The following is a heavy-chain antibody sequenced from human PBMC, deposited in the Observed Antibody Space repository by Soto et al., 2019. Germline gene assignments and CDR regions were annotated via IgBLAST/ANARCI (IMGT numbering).Heavy chain of an antibody. Sequence: QVQLVQSGAEVKKPGSSVKVSCKASGGTFSSYAISWVRQAPGQGLEWMGGIIPIFGTANYAQKFQGRVTINADESTSTPDMELSSLRSEETAVYCCARASTVVTRSYYFDYGGQGTLVTVSS. V-gene: IGHV1-69*01. CDR3: ARASTVVTRSYYFDY. D-gene: IGHD4-17*01. CDR2: IIPIFGTA. CDR1: GGTFSSYA. J-gene: IGHJ4*02.